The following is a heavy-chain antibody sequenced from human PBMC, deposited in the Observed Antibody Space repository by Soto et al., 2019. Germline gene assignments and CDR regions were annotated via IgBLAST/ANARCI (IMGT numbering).Heavy chain of an antibody. CDR1: GGSISSYY. D-gene: IGHD3-10*01. Sequence: SETLSLTCTVSGGSISSYYWSWIRQPPGKGLEWIGYIYYSGSTNYNPSLKSRVTISVDTSKNQFSLKLSSVTAADTAVYYCARKRQDYYGSGSLSYFDYWGQGTLVTVSS. V-gene: IGHV4-59*01. CDR3: ARKRQDYYGSGSLSYFDY. J-gene: IGHJ4*02. CDR2: IYYSGST.